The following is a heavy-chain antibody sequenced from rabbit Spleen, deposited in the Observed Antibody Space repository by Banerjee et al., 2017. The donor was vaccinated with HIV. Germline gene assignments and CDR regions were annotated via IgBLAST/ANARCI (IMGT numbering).Heavy chain of an antibody. Sequence: QSLEESGGDLVKPGASLTLTCTASGFTISSIYYICWVRQTPGKGLEWIACINAVTGKAVYASWAKGRFTFSKTSSTTVTLQMTSLTAADTATYFCARDLPGVIGWNFNLWGQGTLVTVS. V-gene: IGHV1S40*01. D-gene: IGHD1-1*01. J-gene: IGHJ4*01. CDR1: GFTISSIYY. CDR3: ARDLPGVIGWNFNL. CDR2: INAVTGKA.